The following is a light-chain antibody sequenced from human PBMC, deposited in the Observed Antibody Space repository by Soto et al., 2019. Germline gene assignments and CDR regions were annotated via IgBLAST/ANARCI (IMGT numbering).Light chain of an antibody. CDR2: LNSDGSH. V-gene: IGLV4-69*01. J-gene: IGLJ2*01. Sequence: QSVLTQSPSASASLGDSVNLTCTLSSGHSSYDIAWHQQQPEKGPRYLMKLNSDGSHRKGDGIPDRFSGSSSGAERYLTISSLQSEDEADYYCQTWGTGAVVFGGGTKLTVL. CDR3: QTWGTGAVV. CDR1: SGHSSYD.